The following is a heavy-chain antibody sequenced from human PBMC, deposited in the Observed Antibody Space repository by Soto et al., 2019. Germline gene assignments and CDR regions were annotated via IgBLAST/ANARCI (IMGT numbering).Heavy chain of an antibody. V-gene: IGHV3-30-3*01. CDR1: GFTFGSYA. J-gene: IGHJ2*01. CDR2: ISYDGSNK. D-gene: IGHD4-4*01. CDR3: ARPLWRNDYNWGYFDL. Sequence: QVQLVESGGGVVQPGRTLRLSCAASGFTFGSYAMHWVRQAPGKGLEWVAVISYDGSNKYYADSVKGRFTISRDNSKNTLYLQINSLRAEDTAVYYCARPLWRNDYNWGYFDLWGRGTLVTVSS.